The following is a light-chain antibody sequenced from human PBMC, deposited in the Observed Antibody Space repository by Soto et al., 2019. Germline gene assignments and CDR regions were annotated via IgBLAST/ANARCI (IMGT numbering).Light chain of an antibody. V-gene: IGKV3-15*01. CDR3: QQYNKWPLT. CDR1: QSWGNN. CDR2: HAS. J-gene: IGKJ4*01. Sequence: EIGITQSPATLALSPRERAPLSCRASQSWGNNLAWYQQKPGQAPRLLIYHASTRATGIPARFSGSGSGTEFTLTISSLQSEDFAVYYCQQYNKWPLTFGGGTKVEIK.